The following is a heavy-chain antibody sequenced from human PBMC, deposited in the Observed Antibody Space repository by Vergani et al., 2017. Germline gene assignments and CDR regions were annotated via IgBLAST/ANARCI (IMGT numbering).Heavy chain of an antibody. V-gene: IGHV3-11*01. CDR2: IGNTYSGPAI. Sequence: QVQLVESGGGLVKPGGSLRLSCVASGFTVNDYYVSWIRQAPGKGLEWVSYIGNTYSGPAIEYADSVEGRFTVSRDSARNSVFLRMNNLRVEDTAVYYCAREVKMAVGGKGTTVTVSS. D-gene: IGHD2-21*01. CDR1: GFTVNDYY. J-gene: IGHJ6*04. CDR3: AREVKMAV.